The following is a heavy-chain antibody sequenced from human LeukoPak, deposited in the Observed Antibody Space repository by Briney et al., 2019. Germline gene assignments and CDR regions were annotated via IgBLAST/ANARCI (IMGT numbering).Heavy chain of an antibody. CDR3: AKERAVWSSGWYALDS. J-gene: IGHJ4*02. CDR1: GFTFSSYA. V-gene: IGHV3-23*01. CDR2: ISGSGGST. D-gene: IGHD6-19*01. Sequence: PGGSLRLSCAASGFTFSSYAMSWVRQAPGKGLEWVSAISGSGGSTYYADSVKGRFTISRDNSKNTLYLQMNSLRAEDTAVYYCAKERAVWSSGWYALDSWGQGTLVTVSS.